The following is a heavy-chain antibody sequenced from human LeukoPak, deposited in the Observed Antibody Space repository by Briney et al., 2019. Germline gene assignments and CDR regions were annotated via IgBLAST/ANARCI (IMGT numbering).Heavy chain of an antibody. CDR3: AKGAYAYIEIANFDS. Sequence: GGSLRLSCAASGFTFNDYYMSWIRQAPGKGLEWVSVLIGSSGSSDYADSVKGRFTMSRDISKNTLFLQMNSLRAEDTAIYYCAKGAYAYIEIANFDSWGQGTLVTVSS. J-gene: IGHJ4*02. D-gene: IGHD5-12*01. V-gene: IGHV3-23*01. CDR1: GFTFNDYY. CDR2: LIGSSGSS.